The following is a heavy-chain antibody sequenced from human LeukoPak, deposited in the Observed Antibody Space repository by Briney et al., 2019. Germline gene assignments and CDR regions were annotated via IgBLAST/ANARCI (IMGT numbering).Heavy chain of an antibody. CDR1: GFTFSSYS. D-gene: IGHD3-22*01. CDR2: ISSSSSYI. J-gene: IGHJ4*02. CDR3: ARDGDSSGYYSNFDY. Sequence: GGSLRLSCAASGFTFSSYSMNWVRQAPGKGLEWVSSISSSSSYIYYADSVKGRFTISRDNAKNSLYLQMNSLGAEDTAVYYCARDGDSSGYYSNFDYWGQGTLVTVSS. V-gene: IGHV3-21*01.